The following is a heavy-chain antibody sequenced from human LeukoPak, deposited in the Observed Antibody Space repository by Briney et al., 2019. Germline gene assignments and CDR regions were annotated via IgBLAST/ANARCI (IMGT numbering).Heavy chain of an antibody. D-gene: IGHD3-22*01. CDR3: ARATRDYYDSSSASPYFDY. CDR2: INHSGST. J-gene: IGHJ4*02. Sequence: SVTLSLTCAVYGGSFSGYYWSWIRQPPGKGLEWIGEINHSGSTNYNPSLKSRVTISVDTSKNQFSLKLSSVTAADTAVYYCARATRDYYDSSSASPYFDYWGQGTLVTVSS. V-gene: IGHV4-34*01. CDR1: GGSFSGYY.